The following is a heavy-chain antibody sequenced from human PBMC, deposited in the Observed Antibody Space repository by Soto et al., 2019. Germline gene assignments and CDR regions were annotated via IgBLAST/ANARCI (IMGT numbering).Heavy chain of an antibody. D-gene: IGHD4-17*01. CDR3: AKDFDYGDYVELSHDY. CDR2: ISGSGGST. Sequence: GGSLRLSCAASGFTFSSYAMSWVRQAPGKGLEWVSAISGSGGSTYYADSVKGRFTISRDNSKNTLYLQMNSLRAEDTAVYYCAKDFDYGDYVELSHDYWGQGTLVTVSS. CDR1: GFTFSSYA. V-gene: IGHV3-23*01. J-gene: IGHJ4*02.